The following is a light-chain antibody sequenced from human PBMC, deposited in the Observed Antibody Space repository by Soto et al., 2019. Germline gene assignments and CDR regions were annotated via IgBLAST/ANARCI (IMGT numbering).Light chain of an antibody. CDR2: EVN. CDR1: SSDVGGYNF. V-gene: IGLV2-14*01. Sequence: QSALTQPASLSGSPGQSITISCTGTSSDVGGYNFVSWYQQHPGNPPKLLIFEVNNRPLGVSDRFSGPKSGNTASLTISGLQATDEADYYCSSYTSTNTLILFGGGTKVTVL. J-gene: IGLJ2*01. CDR3: SSYTSTNTLIL.